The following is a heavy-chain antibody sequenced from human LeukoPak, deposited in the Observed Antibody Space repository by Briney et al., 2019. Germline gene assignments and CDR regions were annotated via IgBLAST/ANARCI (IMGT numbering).Heavy chain of an antibody. CDR1: GGTFSSYA. J-gene: IGHJ3*02. V-gene: IGHV1-69*05. D-gene: IGHD6-6*01. CDR2: IIPIFGTA. Sequence: SVKVSCKASGGTFSSYAISWVRQAPGQGLEWMGGIIPIFGTANYARKFQGRVTITTDESTSTAYMELSSLRSEDTAVYYCARDRLEKGAFDIWGQGTMVTVSS. CDR3: ARDRLEKGAFDI.